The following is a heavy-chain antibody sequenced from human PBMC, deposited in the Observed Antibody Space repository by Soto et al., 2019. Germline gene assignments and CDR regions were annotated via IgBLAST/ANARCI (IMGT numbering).Heavy chain of an antibody. Sequence: LRLSRAASDFTFNTAWMNWVRQAPGKGLEWVGRIKSKTDGGTTDYAAPVKGRFTISRDDSKNALYLQMNSLKTEDTAVYYCTKRGPGTGPNFDFWGKGTLDPGPS. CDR3: TKRGPGTGPNFDF. D-gene: IGHD3-16*01. V-gene: IGHV3-15*07. CDR1: DFTFNTAW. CDR2: IKSKTDGGTT. J-gene: IGHJ4*02.